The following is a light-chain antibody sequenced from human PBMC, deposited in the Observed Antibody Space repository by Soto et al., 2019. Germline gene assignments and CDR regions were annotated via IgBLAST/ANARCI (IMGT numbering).Light chain of an antibody. J-gene: IGKJ2*01. CDR3: QQYDNLPYT. Sequence: DIQMTQSPSSLSASVGDRVTITCQASQDISNSLNWYQQKPGKAPQLLIYDASNLETGVPSRFSGSGSWTDFTFTISSLQPEDIATYDGQQYDNLPYTFGQGTKLEIK. CDR1: QDISNS. V-gene: IGKV1-33*01. CDR2: DAS.